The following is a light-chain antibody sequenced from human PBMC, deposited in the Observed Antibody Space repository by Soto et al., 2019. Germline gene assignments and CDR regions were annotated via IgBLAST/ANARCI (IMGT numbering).Light chain of an antibody. CDR2: YKSDSDK. CDR1: SGINVSTDR. Sequence: QPVLTQPSSLSASPGASASLTCTLRSGINVSTDRIYWYQQKPGSPPQYLLRYKSDSDKHQGSGVPSRFSGSKDASANAGILLISGLQSEDEADYYCMIWHNSAWVFGGGTKLTVL. J-gene: IGLJ3*02. V-gene: IGLV5-45*03. CDR3: MIWHNSAWV.